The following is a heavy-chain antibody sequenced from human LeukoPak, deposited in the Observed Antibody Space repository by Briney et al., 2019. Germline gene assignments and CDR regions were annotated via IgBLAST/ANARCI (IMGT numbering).Heavy chain of an antibody. CDR2: IYYSGST. J-gene: IGHJ4*02. CDR3: ARGPTKNYFDY. V-gene: IGHV4-59*01. Sequence: SETLSLTCTVSGGSFNSYYWSWIRQPPGKGLEWIGYIYYSGSTNYNPSLKSRVTISIDMSKNQFSLTLRSVTAADTAVYYCARGPTKNYFDYWGQGTLVTVSS. CDR1: GGSFNSYY.